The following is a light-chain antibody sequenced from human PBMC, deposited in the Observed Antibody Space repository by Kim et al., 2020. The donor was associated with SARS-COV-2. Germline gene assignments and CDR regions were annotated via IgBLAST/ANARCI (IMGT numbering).Light chain of an antibody. CDR1: HCVSSNY. CDR3: QQYGSSPVT. J-gene: IGKJ4*01. CDR2: GVS. Sequence: EIVLTQSPGTLSLSPGERATLSCRASHCVSSNYLAWYQQKPGQAPRLLIYGVSSRATGIPDRFSGSGSGTDFTLTIKTLEPEDFAVYYCQQYGSSPVTFGGGTKVDIK. V-gene: IGKV3-20*01.